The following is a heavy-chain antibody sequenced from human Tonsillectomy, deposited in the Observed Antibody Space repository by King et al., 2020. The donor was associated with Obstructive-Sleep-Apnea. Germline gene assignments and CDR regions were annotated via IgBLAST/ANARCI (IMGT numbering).Heavy chain of an antibody. D-gene: IGHD2-15*01. Sequence: EVQLVESGGGLVKPGGSLRLSCAASGFTFSTYSMNWVRQAPGKGLEWVSSISGSSSYIFYADSLKGRFTISRDNAKNSLYLQMNSLRAEDTAVYYCARLQGCFAGNCYSNPFDSWGQGTLVTVSS. J-gene: IGHJ4*02. CDR3: ARLQGCFAGNCYSNPFDS. CDR1: GFTFSTYS. CDR2: ISGSSSYI. V-gene: IGHV3-21*01.